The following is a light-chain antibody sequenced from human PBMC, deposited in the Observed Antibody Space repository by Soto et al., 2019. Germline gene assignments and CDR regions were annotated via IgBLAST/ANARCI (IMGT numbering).Light chain of an antibody. CDR3: QSYDSSLSGVV. V-gene: IGLV1-40*01. J-gene: IGLJ2*01. CDR2: GNS. CDR1: SSNIGAGYD. Sequence: SVLTQPPSVSGAPGQRVTISCTGSSSNIGAGYDVHWYQQLPGTAPKLLIYGNSNRPSGVPDRVSGSKSGTSASLAITGLQAEDEADYHCQSYDSSLSGVVFGGGTKLTVL.